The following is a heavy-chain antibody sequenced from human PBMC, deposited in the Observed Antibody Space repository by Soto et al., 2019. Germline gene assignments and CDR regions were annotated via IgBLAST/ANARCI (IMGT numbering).Heavy chain of an antibody. CDR2: ISYDGSNK. Sequence: QVQLVESGGGVVQPGRSLRLSCAASGFTFSTYTMHWVRQAPGKGLEWVAIISYDGSNKYYADSVKGRFTISRDNSKNPLYRKMNSLRAEATAVYYCGRGARVTTSFAYGGQEPLAPVS. V-gene: IGHV3-30-3*01. CDR1: GFTFSTYT. CDR3: GRGARVTTSFAY. D-gene: IGHD4-17*01. J-gene: IGHJ4*02.